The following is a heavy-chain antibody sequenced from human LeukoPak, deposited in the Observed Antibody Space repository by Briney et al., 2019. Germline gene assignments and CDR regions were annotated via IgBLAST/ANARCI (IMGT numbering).Heavy chain of an antibody. D-gene: IGHD2-2*01. CDR1: GFTFNSYS. CDR3: VKDFSFCTTTICYGGGYPAFDV. V-gene: IGHV3-64D*06. Sequence: QPGGSLRLSCSASGFTFNSYSMHWVRQAPGKGLEYVSASSDGGGTYYADSVKDRFTISRDNSKNTVDLQMSSLRVEDTAVYYCVKDFSFCTTTICYGGGYPAFDVWGQGTTVTVSS. J-gene: IGHJ3*01. CDR2: SSDGGGT.